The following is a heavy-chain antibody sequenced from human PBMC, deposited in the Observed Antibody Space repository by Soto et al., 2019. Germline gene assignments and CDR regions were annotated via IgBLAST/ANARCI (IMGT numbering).Heavy chain of an antibody. CDR2: IYSGGST. J-gene: IGHJ6*02. V-gene: IGHV3-66*04. CDR1: GVTVSSNY. CDR3: ARRKGSKIQLWLHGYYGMDV. Sequence: GGSLRLSCAASGVTVSSNYMSWVRQAPGKGLEWVSVIYSGGSTYYADSVKGRFTISRDNSKNSLYLQMNSLRAEDTAVYYCARRKGSKIQLWLHGYYGMDVWGQGTTVTVSS. D-gene: IGHD5-18*01.